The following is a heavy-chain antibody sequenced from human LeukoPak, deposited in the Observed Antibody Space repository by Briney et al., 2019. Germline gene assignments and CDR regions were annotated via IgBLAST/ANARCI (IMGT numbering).Heavy chain of an antibody. V-gene: IGHV4-61*02. CDR1: GGSISSGGYY. Sequence: SQTLSLTCTVSGGSISSGGYYWSWIRQPAGKGLEWIGRIYTSGSTNYNPSLKSRVTISVDTSKNQFSLKLSSVTAADTAVYYCARAHDSYYYYYMDVWGKGTTVTVSS. J-gene: IGHJ6*03. CDR2: IYTSGST. D-gene: IGHD3-16*01. CDR3: ARAHDSYYYYYMDV.